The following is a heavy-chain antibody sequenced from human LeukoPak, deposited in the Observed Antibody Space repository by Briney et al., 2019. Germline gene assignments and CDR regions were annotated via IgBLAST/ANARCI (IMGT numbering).Heavy chain of an antibody. J-gene: IGHJ4*02. Sequence: SETLSLTCTVSGGSISNTNYYWGWIRQPPGKGLEWIGSIYYSGRTYYNPSLKSRATMSVDTSKNQFSLRLSSVTAADTAVYYCARGVIAAGGNDFDYWGQGTLVTVSS. CDR3: ARGVIAAGGNDFDY. V-gene: IGHV4-39*07. CDR2: IYYSGRT. CDR1: GGSISNTNYY. D-gene: IGHD6-13*01.